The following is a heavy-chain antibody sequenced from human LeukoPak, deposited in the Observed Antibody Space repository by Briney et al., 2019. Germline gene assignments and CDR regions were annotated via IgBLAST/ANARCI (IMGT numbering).Heavy chain of an antibody. V-gene: IGHV1-3*01. Sequence: GASVKVSCEASGYNFTSHTMHWVRQAPGQRLEWMGWINAGHGYTKYSQNFQGRVTITRDTSASTAYMELSSLRSEDTAVYYCAREAYGVPFGMVGGMDVWGQGTTVTVSS. CDR2: INAGHGYT. CDR3: AREAYGVPFGMVGGMDV. CDR1: GYNFTSHT. J-gene: IGHJ6*02. D-gene: IGHD3-10*01.